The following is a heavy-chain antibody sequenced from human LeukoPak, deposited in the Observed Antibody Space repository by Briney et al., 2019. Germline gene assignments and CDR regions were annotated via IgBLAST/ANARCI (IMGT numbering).Heavy chain of an antibody. CDR2: IYYSGST. CDR3: ARHVGNSGSGSYLTYFDY. Sequence: SETLSLTCTVSGGSVSSGTYYWSWIRQPPGKGLEWIGHIYYSGSTHYNPSLKSRVTISVDTSKNQFSLKLSSVTAADTAVYYCARHVGNSGSGSYLTYFDYWGQGTLVTVSS. CDR1: GGSVSSGTYY. J-gene: IGHJ4*02. V-gene: IGHV4-61*01. D-gene: IGHD3-10*01.